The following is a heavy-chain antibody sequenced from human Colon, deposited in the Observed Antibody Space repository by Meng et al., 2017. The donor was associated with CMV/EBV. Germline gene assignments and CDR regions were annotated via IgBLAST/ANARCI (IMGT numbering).Heavy chain of an antibody. D-gene: IGHD1-14*01. V-gene: IGHV3-21*01. CDR1: GFTFTDYS. Sequence: GGSLRLSCAASGFTFTDYSLNWVRQAPGKGLEWVSSISSRSTYISYGDSVKGRFTVSRDDAKNSLYLQMDSLRAEDTAVYYCARAPGNYLSPYYFDFRGQGTLVTVSS. CDR2: ISSRSTYI. CDR3: ARAPGNYLSPYYFDF. J-gene: IGHJ4*02.